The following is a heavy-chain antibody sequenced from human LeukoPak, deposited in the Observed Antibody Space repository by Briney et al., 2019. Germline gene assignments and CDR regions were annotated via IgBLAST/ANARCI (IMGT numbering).Heavy chain of an antibody. D-gene: IGHD3-22*01. CDR3: ARGGVVVINYYFDY. V-gene: IGHV1-69*04. CDR2: IIPILGIA. CDR1: GGTFSSYA. J-gene: IGHJ4*02. Sequence: ASVKVSCKASGGTFSSYAISWVRQAPGQGLGWMGRIIPILGIANYAQKFQGRVTMTRDTSTSTVYMELSSLRSEDTAVYYCARGGVVVINYYFDYWGQGTLVTVSS.